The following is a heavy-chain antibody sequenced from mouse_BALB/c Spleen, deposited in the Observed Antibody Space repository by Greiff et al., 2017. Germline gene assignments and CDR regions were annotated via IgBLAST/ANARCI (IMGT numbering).Heavy chain of an antibody. J-gene: IGHJ3*01. Sequence: EVQLQQSGAELVKPGASVKMSCKASGYTFTSYWMHWVKQRPGQGLEWIGAIYPGNSDTSYNQKFKGKAKLTAVTSTSTAYMELSSLTNEDSAVYYCTEDYDGAYWGQGTLVTVSA. CDR2: IYPGNSDT. D-gene: IGHD2-4*01. CDR1: GYTFTSYW. CDR3: TEDYDGAY. V-gene: IGHV1-5*01.